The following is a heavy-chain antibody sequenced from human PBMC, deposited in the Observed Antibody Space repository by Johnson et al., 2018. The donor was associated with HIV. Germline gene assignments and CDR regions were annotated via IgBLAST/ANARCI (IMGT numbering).Heavy chain of an antibody. CDR1: GFTFSSYG. D-gene: IGHD3-3*01. V-gene: IGHV3-30*18. Sequence: QVQLVESGGGVVQPGRSLRLSCAASGFTFSSYGMHWVRQAPGKGLEWVAVISYDGSNKYYADSVKGRFTISSDNSKNTLYLQMNSLRAEDTAVYYCVKMYYNFWSGYSAQMDAFDVWGQGTMVTVSS. CDR2: ISYDGSNK. CDR3: VKMYYNFWSGYSAQMDAFDV. J-gene: IGHJ3*01.